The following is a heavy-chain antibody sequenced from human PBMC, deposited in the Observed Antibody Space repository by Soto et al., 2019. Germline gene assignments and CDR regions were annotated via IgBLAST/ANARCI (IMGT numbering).Heavy chain of an antibody. CDR3: ARHGSGSYYPADS. D-gene: IGHD3-10*01. Sequence: QLQLQESGPGLVQPSETLSLTCTVSGGSITSGDNYYWGWIRQPPGKGLEYIGSVHYNGRTYYNPSLKSRVTVSADTSKNQFSLKLTSVTAADMAVYYCARHGSGSYYPADSWGQGTLVTVSS. CDR1: GGSITSGDNYY. V-gene: IGHV4-39*01. J-gene: IGHJ4*02. CDR2: VHYNGRT.